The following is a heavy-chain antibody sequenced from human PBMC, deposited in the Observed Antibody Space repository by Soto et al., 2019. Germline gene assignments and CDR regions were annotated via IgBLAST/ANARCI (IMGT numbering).Heavy chain of an antibody. J-gene: IGHJ6*02. V-gene: IGHV1-69*13. CDR3: ARETPAPITIFGVYYYYGMDV. D-gene: IGHD3-3*01. CDR1: GGTFSSYA. Sequence: SVKVSCKASGGTFSSYAISWVRQAPGQGLEWMGGIIPIFGTANYAQKFQGRVTITADESTSTAYMELSSPRSEDTAVYYCARETPAPITIFGVYYYYGMDVWGQGTTVTVSS. CDR2: IIPIFGTA.